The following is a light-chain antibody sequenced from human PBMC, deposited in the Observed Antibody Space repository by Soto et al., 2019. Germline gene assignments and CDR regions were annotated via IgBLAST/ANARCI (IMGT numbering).Light chain of an antibody. Sequence: EIVLAQSPGTLSLSPGESATLSCRASQSVSSSFLAWYQQKAGQAPRLLIYGASRRATGIPDRFSGSGSGTDFTLTISRLEPEDFVVYYCQQYVSSPWAFGQGTKVEI. CDR1: QSVSSSF. V-gene: IGKV3-20*01. CDR3: QQYVSSPWA. CDR2: GAS. J-gene: IGKJ1*01.